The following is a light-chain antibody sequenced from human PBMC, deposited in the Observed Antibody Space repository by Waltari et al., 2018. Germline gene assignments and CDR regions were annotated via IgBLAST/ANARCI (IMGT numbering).Light chain of an antibody. Sequence: RASQRVSSNLAWYQQKPGQAPGRLIYGASTRATGIPARFSGSGSGTEFTLTISSLQSEDFAVYYCQQYNNWPPWTFGQGTKVEIK. CDR2: GAS. CDR3: QQYNNWPPWT. J-gene: IGKJ1*01. CDR1: QRVSSN. V-gene: IGKV3-15*01.